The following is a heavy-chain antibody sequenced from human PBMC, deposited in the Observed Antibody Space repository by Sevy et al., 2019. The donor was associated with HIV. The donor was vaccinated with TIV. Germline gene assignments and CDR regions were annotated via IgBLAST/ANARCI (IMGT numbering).Heavy chain of an antibody. D-gene: IGHD6-13*01. CDR3: AREVGSSSWPYYYGIDV. Sequence: GGSLRPSCAASGFTFSSYSMNWVRQAPGKGLEWVSSISSSSSYIYYADSVKGRFTISRDNAKNSLYLQMNSLRAEDTAVYYCAREVGSSSWPYYYGIDVRGQGTTVTVSS. CDR2: ISSSSSYI. CDR1: GFTFSSYS. J-gene: IGHJ6*02. V-gene: IGHV3-21*01.